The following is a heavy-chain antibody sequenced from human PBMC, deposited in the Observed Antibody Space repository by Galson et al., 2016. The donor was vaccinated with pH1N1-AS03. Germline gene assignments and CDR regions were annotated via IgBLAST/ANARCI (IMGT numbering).Heavy chain of an antibody. D-gene: IGHD3-10*01. Sequence: SLRLSCAVSGITFSSSSMNWVRQAPGKGLEWVASISSGGNAIYYADKLKGRFAVSRGNANNLLFLQMNSLRAEDTAVYYCARASYFGSGSRAFDYWGQGTLVTVSS. CDR2: ISSGGNAI. CDR3: ARASYFGSGSRAFDY. V-gene: IGHV3-21*06. J-gene: IGHJ4*02. CDR1: GITFSSSS.